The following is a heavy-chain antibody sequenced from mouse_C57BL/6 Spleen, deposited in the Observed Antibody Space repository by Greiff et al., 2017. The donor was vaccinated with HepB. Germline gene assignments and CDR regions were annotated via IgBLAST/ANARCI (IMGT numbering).Heavy chain of an antibody. Sequence: VQGVESGAELVKPGASVKISCKASGYAFSSYWMNWVKQRPGKGLEWIGQIYPGDGDTNYNGKFKGKATLTADKSSSTAYMQLSSLTSEDSAVYFCARGEHYAMDYWGQGTSVTVSS. J-gene: IGHJ4*01. CDR3: ARGEHYAMDY. CDR1: GYAFSSYW. V-gene: IGHV1-80*01. CDR2: IYPGDGDT.